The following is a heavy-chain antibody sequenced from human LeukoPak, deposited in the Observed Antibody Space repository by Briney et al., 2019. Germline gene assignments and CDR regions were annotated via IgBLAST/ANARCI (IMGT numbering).Heavy chain of an antibody. CDR1: GGSINSNSYY. Sequence: SETLSLTCTVSGGSINSNSYYWGWIRQPPGKGLEWIGNVYYSGSTYYNPSLKSRVTISVDTSKNHFSLNLSSVTAADTAVYYCARLRGYTGYDYGGRIDYWGQGTLVTVSS. V-gene: IGHV4-39*01. CDR3: ARLRGYTGYDYGGRIDY. CDR2: VYYSGST. D-gene: IGHD5-12*01. J-gene: IGHJ4*02.